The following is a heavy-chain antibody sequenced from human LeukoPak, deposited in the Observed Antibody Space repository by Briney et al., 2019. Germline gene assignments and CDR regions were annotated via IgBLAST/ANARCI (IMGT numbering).Heavy chain of an antibody. V-gene: IGHV1-46*01. CDR3: AKDLYRYSSSWLPFDS. CDR1: GYSFTSHY. CDR2: INPSGSST. J-gene: IGHJ5*01. D-gene: IGHD6-13*01. Sequence: ASVKVSCKASGYSFTSHYMHWVRQAPGQGLEWLGLINPSGSSTLYAQKFQGRVTMTRDMSTTTDYMELSSLRSEDTAVYYCAKDLYRYSSSWLPFDSWGQGTLVTVSS.